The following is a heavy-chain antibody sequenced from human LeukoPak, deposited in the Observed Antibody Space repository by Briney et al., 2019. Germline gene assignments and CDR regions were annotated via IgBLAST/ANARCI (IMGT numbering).Heavy chain of an antibody. CDR1: GGSISSSSYY. J-gene: IGHJ3*02. V-gene: IGHV4-39*07. CDR2: IYYSGST. CDR3: ARDGFLEWLRDAFDI. D-gene: IGHD3-3*01. Sequence: SETLSLTCTVSGGSISSSSYYWGWIRQPPGKGLEWIGSIYYSGSTYYNPSLKSRVTISVDTSKNQFSLKLSSVTAADTAVYYCARDGFLEWLRDAFDIWGQGTMVTVSS.